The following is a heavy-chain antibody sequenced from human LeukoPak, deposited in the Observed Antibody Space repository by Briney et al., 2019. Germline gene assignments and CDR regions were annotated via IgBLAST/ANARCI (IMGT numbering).Heavy chain of an antibody. CDR2: INPSGGST. Sequence: ASVKVSCKASGYTFTSYYMHWVRQAPGQGLEWMGIINPSGGSTSYAQKFQGRVTMTRDTSTSTVYMELSSLRSEDTAVYCCARGPDAYYDILTGYSYFYYYYMDVWGKGTTVTVSS. D-gene: IGHD3-9*01. CDR3: ARGPDAYYDILTGYSYFYYYYMDV. CDR1: GYTFTSYY. V-gene: IGHV1-46*01. J-gene: IGHJ6*03.